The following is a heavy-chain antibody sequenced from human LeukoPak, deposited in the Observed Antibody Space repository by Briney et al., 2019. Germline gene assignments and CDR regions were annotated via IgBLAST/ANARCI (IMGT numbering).Heavy chain of an antibody. Sequence: ETLSLTCTVSGGSISSSSYYWGWIRQPPGEGLEWIWSIYYSGITYYNPSRKSRITISVDTSKNQFSLKLSSVTAADTAVYYCARRTTAAWVENWFDPWGQGTLVTVSS. CDR3: ARRTTAAWVENWFDP. D-gene: IGHD6-13*01. CDR2: IYYSGIT. V-gene: IGHV4-39*01. CDR1: GGSISSSSYY. J-gene: IGHJ5*02.